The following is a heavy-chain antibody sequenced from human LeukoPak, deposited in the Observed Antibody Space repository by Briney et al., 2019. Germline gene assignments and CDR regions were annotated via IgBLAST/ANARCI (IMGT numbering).Heavy chain of an antibody. J-gene: IGHJ4*02. CDR3: ARDLSPMVRGVISDY. CDR2: ISAYNGNT. V-gene: IGHV1-18*01. CDR1: GYTFTSYG. Sequence: GASLKVACKASGYTFTSYGSSCVRQAPRQGLEWMGWISAYNGNTNYAQKLQGRVTMTTDTSTSTAYMELRSLRSDDTAVYYCARDLSPMVRGVISDYWGQGTLVAVSS. D-gene: IGHD3-10*01.